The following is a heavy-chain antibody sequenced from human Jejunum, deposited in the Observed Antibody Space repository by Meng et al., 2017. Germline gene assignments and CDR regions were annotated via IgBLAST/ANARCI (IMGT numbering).Heavy chain of an antibody. CDR3: TRDSWGYMPPNTFDI. J-gene: IGHJ3*02. CDR2: IRNKPHGEAI. Sequence: GGSLRLSCTPSGFTFRDYAISWFRQAPGKGLEWAGIIRNKPHGEAIDYAASVRGRFTMSRDDSKSIAYLQMNNLKTEDTAMYYCTRDSWGYMPPNTFDIWGQGTMVTVSS. D-gene: IGHD5-12*01. CDR1: GFTFRDYA. V-gene: IGHV3-49*03.